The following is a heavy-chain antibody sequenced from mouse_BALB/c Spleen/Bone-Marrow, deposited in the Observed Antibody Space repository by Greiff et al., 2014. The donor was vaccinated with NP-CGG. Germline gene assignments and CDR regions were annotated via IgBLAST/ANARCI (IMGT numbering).Heavy chain of an antibody. Sequence: VKLVESGPGLVAPSQSLSITCTVSEFSLSSYGVHWVRQPPGKGLEWLGVIWGGGSMIYNSAIMSRLSISKDNSKGQVFLKMKRLQNDATAMYFCARDGRGNYGNGGYAMDYWGQGTSVTVSS. CDR1: EFSLSSYG. V-gene: IGHV2-9*02. D-gene: IGHD1-1*01. CDR3: ARDGRGNYGNGGYAMDY. CDR2: IWGGGSM. J-gene: IGHJ4*01.